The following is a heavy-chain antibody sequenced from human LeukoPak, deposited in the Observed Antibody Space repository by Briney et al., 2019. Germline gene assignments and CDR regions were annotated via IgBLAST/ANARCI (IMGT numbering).Heavy chain of an antibody. CDR2: IIPIFGTT. J-gene: IGHJ4*02. CDR3: ARVGPLSGSYFMGYFDY. CDR1: GGTFSSYA. Sequence: ASVKVSCKASGGTFSSYAISWVRQAPGQGLEWMGGIIPIFGTTNYARKFQGRVTITANESTSTAYMELSSLRSEDTAVYYCARVGPLSGSYFMGYFDYWGQGTLVAVSS. V-gene: IGHV1-69*13. D-gene: IGHD1-26*01.